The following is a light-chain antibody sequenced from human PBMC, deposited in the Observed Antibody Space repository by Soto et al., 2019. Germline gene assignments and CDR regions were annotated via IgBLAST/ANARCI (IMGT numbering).Light chain of an antibody. CDR3: QTWGAGIAVV. CDR1: SGHSTYA. Sequence: QLVLTQSPSASASLGASVKLTCTLSSGHSTYAIAWHQQQPEKGPRYLMKLNSDGSHSKGDGIPDRFSGSTSGAERYLTIAILPSEDEADYYGQTWGAGIAVVFGGGTKLTVL. CDR2: LNSDGSH. J-gene: IGLJ2*01. V-gene: IGLV4-69*01.